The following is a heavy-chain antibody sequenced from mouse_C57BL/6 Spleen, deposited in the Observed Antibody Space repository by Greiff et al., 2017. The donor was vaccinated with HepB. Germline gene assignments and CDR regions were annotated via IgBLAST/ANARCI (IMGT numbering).Heavy chain of an antibody. CDR2: ISDGGSYT. D-gene: IGHD3-2*02. Sequence: EVQRVESGGGLVKPGGSLKLSCAASGFTFSSYAMSWVRQTPEKRLEWVATISDGGSYTYYPDNVKGRFTISRDNAKNNLYLQMSHLKSEDTAMYYCARDRVDSSGYGPGAYWGQGTLVTVSA. V-gene: IGHV5-4*01. J-gene: IGHJ3*01. CDR1: GFTFSSYA. CDR3: ARDRVDSSGYGPGAY.